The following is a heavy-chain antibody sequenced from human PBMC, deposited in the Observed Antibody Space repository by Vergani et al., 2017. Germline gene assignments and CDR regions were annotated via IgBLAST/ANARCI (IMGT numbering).Heavy chain of an antibody. D-gene: IGHD4-11*01. CDR3: ARVNTETNGHLYYYYFMDV. Sequence: QVQLQQWGGGLLKPSETLSLTCVVNGRSFTSYHWTWIRQSPGEGLEWVGDIDHTGRPDYNPSLNRRLTISVDKSRNQFSLTLNSVTATDTAIYFCARVNTETNGHLYYYYFMDVWGQGTAVTVS. V-gene: IGHV4-34*01. CDR2: IDHTGRP. J-gene: IGHJ6*03. CDR1: GRSFTSYH.